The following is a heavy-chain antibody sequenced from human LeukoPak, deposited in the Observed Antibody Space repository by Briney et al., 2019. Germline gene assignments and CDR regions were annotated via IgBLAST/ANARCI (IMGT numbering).Heavy chain of an antibody. CDR1: GFTFSSYG. D-gene: IGHD6-13*01. V-gene: IGHV3-33*01. CDR3: ARDGGSSWYYFDY. J-gene: IGHJ4*02. CDR2: IWYDGSNK. Sequence: GGSLRLSCAASGFTFSSYGMHWVRQAPGKGLEWVAVIWYDGSNKYYADSVKGRFTISRGNSKNTLYLQMNSLRAEDTAVYYCARDGGSSWYYFDYWGQGTLVTVSS.